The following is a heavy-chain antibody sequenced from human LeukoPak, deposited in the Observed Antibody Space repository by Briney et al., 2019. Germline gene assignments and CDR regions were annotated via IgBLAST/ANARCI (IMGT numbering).Heavy chain of an antibody. CDR2: IYRGGTT. CDR3: VKDYGVAAFDV. J-gene: IGHJ3*01. V-gene: IGHV3-66*01. D-gene: IGHD4-17*01. CDR1: GFNVSSNY. Sequence: PGGSLRLSCVASGFNVSSNYMSWVRQAPGKGPEWLSVIYRGGTTYYAGSVKGRFTISRDDSKNTLYLQMNSLRAEDTAVYYCVKDYGVAAFDVWGQGTMVAVSS.